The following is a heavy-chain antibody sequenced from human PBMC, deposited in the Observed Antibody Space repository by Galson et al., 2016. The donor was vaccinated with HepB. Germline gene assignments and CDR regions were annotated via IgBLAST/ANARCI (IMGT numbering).Heavy chain of an antibody. V-gene: IGHV3-33*06. Sequence: SCAASGFAFSTFGMHWVRQAPGKGLEWVAVIWYDGNNKYYLNSVKGRFTISRDNSKNMLYLQLNSLRVEDTAVYYCAKGLAYCSGTSCLSYSGSPGGGMDVCGQGTPVTVSS. J-gene: IGHJ6*02. CDR2: IWYDGNNK. CDR3: AKGLAYCSGTSCLSYSGSPGGGMDV. D-gene: IGHD2-2*01. CDR1: GFAFSTFG.